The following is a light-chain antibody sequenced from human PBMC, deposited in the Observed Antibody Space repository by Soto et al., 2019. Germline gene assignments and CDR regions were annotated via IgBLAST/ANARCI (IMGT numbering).Light chain of an antibody. CDR3: QQRTLWPRT. CDR1: QSLSGT. CDR2: GAS. V-gene: IGKV3-11*01. Sequence: EIVLTQSPATLSLSPGERATLSCRASQSLSGTLAWFQQKPGQPPRLLIYGASTSATGLPARFTASGSCTVFPLTISSLEPEDSAVYYCQQRTLWPRTFGQGTKVEIK. J-gene: IGKJ1*01.